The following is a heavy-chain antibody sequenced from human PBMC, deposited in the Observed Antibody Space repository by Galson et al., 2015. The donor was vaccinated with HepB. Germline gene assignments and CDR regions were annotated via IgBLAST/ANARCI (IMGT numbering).Heavy chain of an antibody. CDR3: AKDWEVGASYYYYYMDV. J-gene: IGHJ6*03. D-gene: IGHD1-26*01. CDR2: ISGSGGST. Sequence: SLRLSCAASGFTFSSYAMSWVRQAPGKGLEWVSAISGSGGSTYYADSVKGRFTISRDNSKNTLYLQMNSLRAEDTAVYYCAKDWEVGASYYYYYMDVWGKGTTVTVSS. V-gene: IGHV3-23*01. CDR1: GFTFSSYA.